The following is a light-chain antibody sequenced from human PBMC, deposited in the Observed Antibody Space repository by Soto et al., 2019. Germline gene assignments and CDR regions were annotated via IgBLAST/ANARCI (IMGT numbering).Light chain of an antibody. J-gene: IGKJ4*01. V-gene: IGKV1-33*01. Sequence: DIQMTQSPSSLSASVGDRVTITCQASQDISTHLTWFQQKPGKAPKLLIYDVSTLETGVPSRFSGSGSGTDFTLSISSLQPEDIATYYCQQFDSLPITFVGGTKVDIK. CDR1: QDISTH. CDR3: QQFDSLPIT. CDR2: DVS.